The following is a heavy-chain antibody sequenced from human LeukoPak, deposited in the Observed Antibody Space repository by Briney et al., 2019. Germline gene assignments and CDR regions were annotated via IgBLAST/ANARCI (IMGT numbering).Heavy chain of an antibody. CDR3: AKDRYYYDSSGYYPNWFDP. CDR2: ISDSGGRT. CDR1: GFTVSSNY. V-gene: IGHV3-23*01. J-gene: IGHJ5*02. Sequence: GGSPRLSCAASGFTVSSNYMSWVRQAPGKGLEWVAGISDSGGRTSYADSVKGRFTISRDNSKNTLYLQMNSLRAEDTAVYYCAKDRYYYDSSGYYPNWFDPWGQGTLVTVSS. D-gene: IGHD3-22*01.